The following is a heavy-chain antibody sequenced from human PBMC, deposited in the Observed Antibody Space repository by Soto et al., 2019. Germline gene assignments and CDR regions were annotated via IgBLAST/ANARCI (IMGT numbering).Heavy chain of an antibody. J-gene: IGHJ4*02. CDR3: ARHNYGSGSTYFDY. V-gene: IGHV4-61*08. D-gene: IGHD3-10*01. CDR2: IYYSGST. CDR1: GGRISRGDYY. Sequence: SETLSLTCTVSGGRISRGDYYCSWIRQPPGKGLEWIGYIYYSGSTNYNPSLKSRVTISVDTSKNQFSLKLNSMTAADTAVYYCARHNYGSGSTYFDYWGQGTLVTVSS.